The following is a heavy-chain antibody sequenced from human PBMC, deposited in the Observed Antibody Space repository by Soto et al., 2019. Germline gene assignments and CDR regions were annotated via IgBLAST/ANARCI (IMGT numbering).Heavy chain of an antibody. CDR3: ARVEDYGDYFDY. CDR1: GASVRSGSYY. V-gene: IGHV4-61*01. CDR2: IYDTGTT. D-gene: IGHD4-17*01. Sequence: QVQLQESGPGLVKPSETLSLTCTVSGASVRSGSYYWSWVRQPPGRGLEWIGYIYDTGTTNYNPSLKRRVTMSVDTSKNQFSLKLNSLTAADTAVYYCARVEDYGDYFDYWGQGTLVTVSS. J-gene: IGHJ4*02.